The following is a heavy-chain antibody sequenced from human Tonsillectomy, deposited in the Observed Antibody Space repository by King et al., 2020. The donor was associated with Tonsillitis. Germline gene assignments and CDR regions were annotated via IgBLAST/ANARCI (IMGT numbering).Heavy chain of an antibody. V-gene: IGHV3-11*01. CDR2: ITSSGSNK. Sequence: VQLVESGGGLVKPGGSLRLSCAASGFTFSDNCMSWIRQAPGKGLEWVSYITSSGSNKYYADSVKGRFTISRDNAKNSLNLQINSLRADDTAVYYCARGVNYSDFWGAYPLYFDYWGQGTLVTVSS. D-gene: IGHD3-3*01. J-gene: IGHJ4*02. CDR1: GFTFSDNC. CDR3: ARGVNYSDFWGAYPLYFDY.